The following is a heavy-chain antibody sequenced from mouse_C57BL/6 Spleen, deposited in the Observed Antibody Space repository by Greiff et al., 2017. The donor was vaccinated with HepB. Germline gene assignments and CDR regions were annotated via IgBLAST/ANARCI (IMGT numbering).Heavy chain of an antibody. J-gene: IGHJ3*01. CDR1: GYAFTNYL. D-gene: IGHD1-1*01. V-gene: IGHV1-54*01. CDR2: INPGSGGT. Sequence: VQLQQSVAELVRPGTSVKVSCKASGYAFTNYLIEWVKQRPGQGLEWIGVINPGSGGTNYNEKFKGKATLTADKSSSTAYMQLSSLTSEDSAVYFCARSSDGAWFAYWGQGTLVTVSA. CDR3: ARSSDGAWFAY.